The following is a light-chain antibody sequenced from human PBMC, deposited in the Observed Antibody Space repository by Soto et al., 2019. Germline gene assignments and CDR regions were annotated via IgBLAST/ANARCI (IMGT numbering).Light chain of an antibody. CDR3: HSYDTSLSGWV. CDR2: GNI. V-gene: IGLV1-40*01. J-gene: IGLJ3*02. CDR1: ISNIGAGYD. Sequence: QPVLTQPPSVSGAPGQRVTISCTGSISNIGAGYDVHWYQQLPGTAPKVLIYGNINRPSGVPDRFSGSKSGTSASLAITGLQAEDEADYYCHSYDTSLSGWVFGGGTKLTVL.